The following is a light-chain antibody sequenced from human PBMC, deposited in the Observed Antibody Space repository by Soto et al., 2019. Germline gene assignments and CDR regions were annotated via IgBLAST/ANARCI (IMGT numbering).Light chain of an antibody. Sequence: EVVLTQSPGTLSLSPGEGATLSCRASQTISSSYLVWYQQKPGQTPRLLIYSTSNRATGVPDRFSGSGSGTYVSLHFSRLEPEDVAVYYCQQYTSSSGITFGQGTRLEIK. CDR3: QQYTSSSGIT. V-gene: IGKV3-20*01. CDR1: QTISSSY. CDR2: STS. J-gene: IGKJ5*01.